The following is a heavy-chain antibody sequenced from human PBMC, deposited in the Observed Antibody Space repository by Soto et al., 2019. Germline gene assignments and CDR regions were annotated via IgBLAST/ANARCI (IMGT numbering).Heavy chain of an antibody. D-gene: IGHD1-26*01. V-gene: IGHV3-23*01. Sequence: EVQLLESGGGLVQPGGSLRLSCAASGFTFSSYAMSWVRQAPGKGLEWVSAISGSGGSTYYADSVKGRFTISRDNSKNTLYLQMNSLRAEDTAVYYCAGTKAGELLPFDHWGQGTLVTVSS. CDR3: AGTKAGELLPFDH. J-gene: IGHJ4*02. CDR2: ISGSGGST. CDR1: GFTFSSYA.